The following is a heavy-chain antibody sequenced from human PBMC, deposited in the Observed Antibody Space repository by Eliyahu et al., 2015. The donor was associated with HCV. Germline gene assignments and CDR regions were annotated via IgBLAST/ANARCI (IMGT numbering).Heavy chain of an antibody. CDR3: AKDLTHCNSITCYTGLDY. V-gene: IGHV3-23*01. CDR2: IGASGGGA. D-gene: IGHD2-2*02. J-gene: IGHJ4*02. Sequence: EVQLLESGGDLVQPGGSLRLSCAASGFTFSNYAMSWVRQAPGKGLGWVSVIGASGGGAYYADSVKGRFIISRDNSKNTLSLQMNSLRAEDTAVYYCAKDLTHCNSITCYTGLDYWGQGTLVTVSS. CDR1: GFTFSNYA.